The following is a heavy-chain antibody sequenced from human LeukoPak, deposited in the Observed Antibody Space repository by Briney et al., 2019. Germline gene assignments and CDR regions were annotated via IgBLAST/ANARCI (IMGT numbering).Heavy chain of an antibody. V-gene: IGHV1-8*01. CDR2: MNPNSGNT. CDR1: GYTFTSYD. D-gene: IGHD3-10*01. J-gene: IGHJ6*03. Sequence: ASVKVSCKASGYTFTSYDTNWVRQATGQGLEWMGWMNPNSGNTGYAQKFQGRVTMTRNTSISTAYMELSSLRSEDTAVYYCARGITMVRGVIFYYYYMDVWGKGTTVTISS. CDR3: ARGITMVRGVIFYYYYMDV.